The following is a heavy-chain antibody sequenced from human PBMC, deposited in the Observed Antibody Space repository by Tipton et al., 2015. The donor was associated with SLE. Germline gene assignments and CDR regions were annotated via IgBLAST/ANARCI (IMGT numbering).Heavy chain of an antibody. J-gene: IGHJ3*01. Sequence: TLSLTCTVSGVSINRHYWNWIRQSPGKGLEWIGYVYYSGNTTYSPSLESRVTISLDTSKTQFSLRLRSVTVADTAVYFCARGEGYFDASSGSDAFDVWGQGTIVIVSS. CDR3: ARGEGYFDASSGSDAFDV. CDR1: GVSINRHY. D-gene: IGHD3-22*01. V-gene: IGHV4-59*11. CDR2: VYYSGNT.